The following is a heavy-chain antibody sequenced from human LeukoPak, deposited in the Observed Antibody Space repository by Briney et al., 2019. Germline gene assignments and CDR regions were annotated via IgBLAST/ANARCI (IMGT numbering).Heavy chain of an antibody. CDR1: GFTFSSYA. CDR2: VSSDGSNK. V-gene: IGHV3-30-3*01. D-gene: IGHD1-26*01. CDR3: AKDFNSGSYYEYYFDY. Sequence: GGSLRLSCAASGFTFSSYAIHWVRQAPGQGLEWVAVVSSDGSNKYYADSVKGRFTISRDNSKNTLYLQMNSLRAEDTAVYYCAKDFNSGSYYEYYFDYWGQGTLVTVSS. J-gene: IGHJ4*02.